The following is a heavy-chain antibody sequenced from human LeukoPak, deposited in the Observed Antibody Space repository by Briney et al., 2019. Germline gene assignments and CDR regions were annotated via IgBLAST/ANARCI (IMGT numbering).Heavy chain of an antibody. D-gene: IGHD2-15*01. CDR1: EFTVSSTS. CDR2: IYSDGRP. Sequence: GGSLRLSCAVSEFTVSSTSMTWVRQAPGKGLEWVSVIYSDGRPYYADSVKDRFTISRDNSKNTLYLHMNSLRAEDTAVYYCARVKDIPKAYYFDYWGQGTLVTVSS. J-gene: IGHJ4*02. CDR3: ARVKDIPKAYYFDY. V-gene: IGHV3-53*01.